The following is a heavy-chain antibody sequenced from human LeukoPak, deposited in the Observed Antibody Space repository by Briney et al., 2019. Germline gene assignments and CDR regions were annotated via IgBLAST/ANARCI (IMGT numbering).Heavy chain of an antibody. J-gene: IGHJ4*02. V-gene: IGHV1-69*06. CDR2: IIPIFGTA. D-gene: IGHD3-10*01. Sequence: EASVKVSCKASGGTFSSYAISWVRQAPGQGLEWMGGIIPIFGTANYAQKFQGRVTITADKSTSTAYMELSSLRSEDTAVYYCAGGDYYGSGSLGYWGQGTLVTVSS. CDR3: AGGDYYGSGSLGY. CDR1: GGTFSSYA.